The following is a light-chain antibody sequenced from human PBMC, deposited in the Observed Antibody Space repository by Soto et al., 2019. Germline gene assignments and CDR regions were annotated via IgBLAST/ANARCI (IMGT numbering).Light chain of an antibody. V-gene: IGKV3-15*01. CDR1: QSLRSS. CDR3: QQYNNWPQT. J-gene: IGKJ1*01. CDR2: DAS. Sequence: ETMMTQSPDTLSVSLGERATLSCRASQSLRSSLAWYQQKPVHAPRLLSYDASTRATGTPARFSGSGSGTDFTLTISGLQSEDFAVYYCQQYNNWPQTFGQGTKVDIK.